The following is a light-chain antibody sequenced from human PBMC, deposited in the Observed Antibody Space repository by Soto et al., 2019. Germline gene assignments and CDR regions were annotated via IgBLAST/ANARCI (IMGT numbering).Light chain of an antibody. V-gene: IGLV1-47*01. J-gene: IGLJ2*01. Sequence: QPVLTQPPSASGTPGQRVTISCSGSTSNIGTNYVYWYQQLPGTAPKVLIYRNNQRPSGVPDRISGSKSGTSAALAISGLRSEDEAEYYCAAWDDSLRGVGFGGGTKLTVL. CDR1: TSNIGTNY. CDR2: RNN. CDR3: AAWDDSLRGVG.